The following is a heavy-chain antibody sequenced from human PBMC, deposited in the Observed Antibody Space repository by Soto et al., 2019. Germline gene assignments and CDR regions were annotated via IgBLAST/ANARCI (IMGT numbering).Heavy chain of an antibody. CDR2: ISGSGGST. D-gene: IGHD4-17*01. Sequence: GGSLRLSCAASGFTFSSYAMSWVRQAPGKGLEWVSAISGSGGSTYYADSVKGRFTISRDNSKNTLYLQMNSLRAEDTALYYCAKGHTTVTLNEYFQHWGQGTLVTVSS. V-gene: IGHV3-23*01. J-gene: IGHJ1*01. CDR3: AKGHTTVTLNEYFQH. CDR1: GFTFSSYA.